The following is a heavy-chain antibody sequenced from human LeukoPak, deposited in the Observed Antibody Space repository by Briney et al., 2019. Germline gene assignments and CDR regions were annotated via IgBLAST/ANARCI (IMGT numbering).Heavy chain of an antibody. Sequence: PSETLSLTCTVSGGSISSYYWSWIRQPPGKGLEWIAYISDIGSINYNPSLKSRVTISFDTSKNQFSLKLSSVTAADTAVYYCAGHHPRNTVDFWGQGTLVTVSS. J-gene: IGHJ4*02. CDR1: GGSISSYY. V-gene: IGHV4-59*08. CDR3: AGHHPRNTVDF. CDR2: ISDIGSI. D-gene: IGHD2/OR15-2a*01.